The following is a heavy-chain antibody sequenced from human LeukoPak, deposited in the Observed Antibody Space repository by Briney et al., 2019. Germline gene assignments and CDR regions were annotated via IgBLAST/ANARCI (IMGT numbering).Heavy chain of an antibody. D-gene: IGHD6-19*01. J-gene: IGHJ4*02. CDR3: ARGISNVAGRENFDN. V-gene: IGHV3-23*01. Sequence: GGSLRLSCAASGFTFTNYWMSWVRQAPGKGLEWVSAISGSGGSTYYADSVKGRFTISRDNAKNSLYLQVNSLRAEDTAVYFCARGISNVAGRENFDNWGQGTLVTVSS. CDR1: GFTFTNYW. CDR2: ISGSGGST.